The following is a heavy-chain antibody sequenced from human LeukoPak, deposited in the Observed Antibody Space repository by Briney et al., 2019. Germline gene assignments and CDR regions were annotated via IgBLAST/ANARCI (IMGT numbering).Heavy chain of an antibody. Sequence: SETLSLTCTVSGGSISSSSSYWGWIRQPPGKGPEWIASIYYSGSTYYNPSLKSRVTVSVDTSKNQFSLKLSSVTAADTAVYYCARRIIAVAGTVVYYFDYWGRGTLVTVSS. CDR1: GGSISSSSSY. CDR3: ARRIIAVAGTVVYYFDY. D-gene: IGHD6-19*01. CDR2: IYYSGST. V-gene: IGHV4-39*01. J-gene: IGHJ4*02.